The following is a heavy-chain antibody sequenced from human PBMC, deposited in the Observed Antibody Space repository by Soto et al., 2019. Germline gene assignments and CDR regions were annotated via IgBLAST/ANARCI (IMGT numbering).Heavy chain of an antibody. D-gene: IGHD2-15*01. CDR3: ARAPGYCSGGSCYSNHYYYYGMDV. CDR1: GGTFSSYA. CDR2: IIPIFGTA. J-gene: IGHJ6*02. Sequence: ASVKVSCKASGGTFSSYAITWVRQAPGQGLEWMGGIIPIFGTANYAQKFQGRVTITADESTSTAYMELSSLRSEDTAVYYCARAPGYCSGGSCYSNHYYYYGMDVWGQGTTVNVSS. V-gene: IGHV1-69*13.